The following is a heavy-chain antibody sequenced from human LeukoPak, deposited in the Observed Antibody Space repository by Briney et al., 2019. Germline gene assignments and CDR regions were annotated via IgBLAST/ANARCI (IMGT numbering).Heavy chain of an antibody. D-gene: IGHD3-22*01. CDR1: GYTFTSYG. Sequence: GASVKVSCKASGYTFTSYGISWVRQAPGQGLEWLGWISAYNGNTNYAQKLQGRVTMTTDTSTSTAYMELRSLRSDDTAVYYCARVAYDSSGSYFDYWGQGTLVTVSS. J-gene: IGHJ4*02. CDR2: ISAYNGNT. V-gene: IGHV1-18*01. CDR3: ARVAYDSSGSYFDY.